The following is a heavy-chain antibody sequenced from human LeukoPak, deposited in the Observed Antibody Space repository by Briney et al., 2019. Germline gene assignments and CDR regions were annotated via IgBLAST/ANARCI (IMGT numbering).Heavy chain of an antibody. CDR1: GFTFSSYW. J-gene: IGHJ4*02. V-gene: IGHV3-7*03. D-gene: IGHD6-13*01. Sequence: GGSLRLSCAASGFTFSSYWMSWVRQAPGKGLEWVANIKQDGSEKYYVDSVKGRFTISRDNAKNSLYLQMNILGAEDTAVYYCATDRSSWYFDYWGQGTLVTVSS. CDR3: ATDRSSWYFDY. CDR2: IKQDGSEK.